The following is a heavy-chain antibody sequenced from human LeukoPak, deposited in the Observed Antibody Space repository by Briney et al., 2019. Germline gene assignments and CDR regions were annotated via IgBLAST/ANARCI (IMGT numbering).Heavy chain of an antibody. CDR1: GYSFTSYW. V-gene: IGHV5-10-1*01. D-gene: IGHD6-19*01. CDR3: ARSLGSGWTSDAFDI. CDR2: IDPSDSYT. Sequence: GESLRTSCKGSGYSFTSYWISWVRQMPGKGLEWMGRIDPSDSYTNYSPSFQGHVTISADKSISTAYLQWSSLKASDTAMYYCARSLGSGWTSDAFDIWGQGTMVTVSS. J-gene: IGHJ3*02.